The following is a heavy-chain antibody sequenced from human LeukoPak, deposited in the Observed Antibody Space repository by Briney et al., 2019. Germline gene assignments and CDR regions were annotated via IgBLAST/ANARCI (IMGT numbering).Heavy chain of an antibody. CDR2: ISHDGTVT. J-gene: IGHJ4*02. CDR1: GFTFSSYG. Sequence: GRSLRLSCEASGFTFSSYGMQWVRQAPGMGPEWVSVISHDGTVTHYADSVKGRFTISRDSSTNTLYLQMDSLRTEDTAVYYCAKEGSQYASSWFAYWGQGTLVTVSS. CDR3: AKEGSQYASSWFAY. D-gene: IGHD6-13*01. V-gene: IGHV3-30*18.